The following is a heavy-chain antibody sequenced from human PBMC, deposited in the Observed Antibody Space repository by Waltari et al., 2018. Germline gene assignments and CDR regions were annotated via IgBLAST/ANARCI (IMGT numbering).Heavy chain of an antibody. V-gene: IGHV4-38-2*01. CDR1: GYSISSGYY. D-gene: IGHD3-10*01. CDR2: IYRSGST. CDR3: ARVPMVRGVLAFMDV. Sequence: VQLQESGPGLVKPSETLSLTCAVSGYSISSGYYWGWIRQPPGKGLEWIGTIYRSGSTYYNPSLKSRVTISVDTSKNQFSLKLGSVTAADTAVYYCARVPMVRGVLAFMDVWGQGTTVTVSS. J-gene: IGHJ6*02.